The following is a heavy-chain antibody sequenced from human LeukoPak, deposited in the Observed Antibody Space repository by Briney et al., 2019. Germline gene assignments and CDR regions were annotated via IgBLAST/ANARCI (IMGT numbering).Heavy chain of an antibody. V-gene: IGHV1-2*02. CDR3: ARIMEYYDFTPRGFDI. CDR1: GYTFTDYY. CDR2: INPNSGGT. D-gene: IGHD3/OR15-3a*01. J-gene: IGHJ3*02. Sequence: ASVKVSCKASGYTFTDYYMHWVRQAPGQGLEWMGWINPNSGGTDYAQKFQDRVTMNRDTSITTAYMELSRLTSDDTAIYYCARIMEYYDFTPRGFDIWGQGAMVAVSS.